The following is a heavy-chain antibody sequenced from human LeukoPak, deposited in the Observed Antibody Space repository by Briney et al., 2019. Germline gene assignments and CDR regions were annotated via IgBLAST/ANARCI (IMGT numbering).Heavy chain of an antibody. V-gene: IGHV1-2*02. CDR2: INPNTGVT. Sequence: GASVKVSCKASGYTFTDYYMHWVRRAPGQGLEWMGWINPNTGVTNYAQKFQGRVTMTRDTSVNTAYMEVSRLRSDDTAVYYCARERRGGFNFDYWGQGTLVTVSS. J-gene: IGHJ4*02. D-gene: IGHD2-15*01. CDR3: ARERRGGFNFDY. CDR1: GYTFTDYY.